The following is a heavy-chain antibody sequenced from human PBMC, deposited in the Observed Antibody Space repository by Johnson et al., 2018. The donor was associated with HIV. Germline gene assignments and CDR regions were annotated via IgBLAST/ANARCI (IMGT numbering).Heavy chain of an antibody. J-gene: IGHJ3*02. CDR2: IYSGGST. CDR1: GFTFSSYG. V-gene: IGHV3-NL1*01. D-gene: IGHD6-13*01. CDR3: ARGIAAAGSDAFDI. Sequence: QVQLVESGGGVVQPGRSLRLSCAASGFTFSSYGMHWVRQAPGKGLEWVSVIYSGGSTYYADSVKGRFTISRDNSKNTLYLQMNSLRAEDTAVYYCARGIAAAGSDAFDIWGQGTMVTVSS.